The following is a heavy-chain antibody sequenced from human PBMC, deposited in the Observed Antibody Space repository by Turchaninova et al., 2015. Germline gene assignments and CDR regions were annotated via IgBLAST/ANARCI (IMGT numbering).Heavy chain of an antibody. V-gene: IGHV1-69*01. J-gene: IGHJ5*02. CDR3: ARDLANPDYSNTP. Sequence: QVQLVQSGAEVKKPGSSVKVSCKASGGTFSSYAISWVRQAPGQGLEGLGGIIPIFGTANYAHKVQCRVTITADESTSTAYMERSSLRSEDTAVYYCARDLANPDYSNTPWGQGTLVTVSS. D-gene: IGHD4-11*01. CDR1: GGTFSSYA. CDR2: IIPIFGTA.